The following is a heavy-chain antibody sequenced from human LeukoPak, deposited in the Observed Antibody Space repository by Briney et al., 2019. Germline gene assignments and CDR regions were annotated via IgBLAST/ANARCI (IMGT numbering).Heavy chain of an antibody. CDR2: IYYSGST. V-gene: IGHV4-39*01. D-gene: IGHD3-9*01. J-gene: IGHJ4*02. Sequence: SETLSLACTVSGASISSGSYHWGWIRQPPGKGLEWIGSIYYSGSTYYNPSLKSRVTISVDTSKNQFSLKLSSVAAADTAVYYCARHSVRYFDWLSILGYFDNWGQGTLVTVSS. CDR3: ARHSVRYFDWLSILGYFDN. CDR1: GASISSGSYH.